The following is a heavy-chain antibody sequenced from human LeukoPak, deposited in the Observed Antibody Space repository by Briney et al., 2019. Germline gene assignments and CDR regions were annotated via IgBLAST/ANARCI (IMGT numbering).Heavy chain of an antibody. V-gene: IGHV7-4-1*02. CDR2: INTNTGNP. CDR1: GFTFTVYY. J-gene: IGHJ1*01. D-gene: IGHD6-13*01. Sequence: ASVKVSCKASGFTFTVYYIHWVRQAPGQGLEWMGWINTNTGNPTYAQGFTGRFVFSLDTSVSTAYLQISSLKAEDTAVYYCARHSSSWYWDGEEYFQHWGQGTLVTVSS. CDR3: ARHSSSWYWDGEEYFQH.